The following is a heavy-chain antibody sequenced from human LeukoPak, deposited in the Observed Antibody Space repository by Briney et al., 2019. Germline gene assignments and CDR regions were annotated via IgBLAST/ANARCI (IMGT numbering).Heavy chain of an antibody. Sequence: PGGTPTLSCAASGFTSSSYWMTRARQAPGKGLEWVANIKQDGSEKYYVDSVKGRFTISRDNAKNSLFLQMNSLRAEDTAVYYCAREDHDPRDYWGQGTLVTVSS. CDR1: GFTSSSYW. CDR3: AREDHDPRDY. CDR2: IKQDGSEK. J-gene: IGHJ4*02. D-gene: IGHD3-16*01. V-gene: IGHV3-7*01.